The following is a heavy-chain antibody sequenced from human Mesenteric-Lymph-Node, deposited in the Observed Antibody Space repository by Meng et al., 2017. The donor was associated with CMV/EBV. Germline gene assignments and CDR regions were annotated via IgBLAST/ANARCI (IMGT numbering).Heavy chain of an antibody. CDR2: VHHSATT. J-gene: IGHJ4*02. V-gene: IGHV4-39*01. Sequence: QFQLTESGPGLVQPLEPLAFACMCSGHAISNSTSYWTWIRQPPGKGLEWIGSVHHSATTYYNPSLKGRLTISVDTSANLFSLRLTTVTAADTATYDCARRGNYDSDYSKYWCQGTLVTVSS. CDR3: ARRGNYDSDYSKY. CDR1: GHAISNSTSY. D-gene: IGHD3-22*01.